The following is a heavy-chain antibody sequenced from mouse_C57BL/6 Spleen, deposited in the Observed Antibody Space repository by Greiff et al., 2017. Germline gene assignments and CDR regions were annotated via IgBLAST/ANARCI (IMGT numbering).Heavy chain of an antibody. CDR1: GFTFSSYA. CDR2: ISSGGDFI. CDR3: TREGFYYYGSSPWFAY. V-gene: IGHV5-9-1*02. Sequence: EVKLLESGEGLVKPGGSLKLSCAASGFTFSSYAMSWVRQTPEKRLEWVAYISSGGDFIYYADTVKGRFTISRDNARNTLYLQMSSLKSEDTAMYYCTREGFYYYGSSPWFAYWGQGTLVTVSA. J-gene: IGHJ3*01. D-gene: IGHD1-1*01.